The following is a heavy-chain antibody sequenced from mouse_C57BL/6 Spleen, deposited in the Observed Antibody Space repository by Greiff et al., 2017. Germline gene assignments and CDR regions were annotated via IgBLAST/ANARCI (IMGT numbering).Heavy chain of an antibody. CDR3: ARDRVNGYAMDY. V-gene: IGHV5-16*01. Sequence: EVKLMESEGGLVQPGSSMKLSCTASGFTFSDYYMAWVRQVPEKGLEWVANINYDGSSTYYLDSLKSRFIISRDNAKNILYLQMSSLKSEDTATYYCARDRVNGYAMDYWGQGTSVTVSS. CDR2: INYDGSST. J-gene: IGHJ4*01. CDR1: GFTFSDYY. D-gene: IGHD2-2*01.